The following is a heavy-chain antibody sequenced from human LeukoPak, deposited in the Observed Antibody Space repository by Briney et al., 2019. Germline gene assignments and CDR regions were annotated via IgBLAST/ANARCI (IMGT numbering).Heavy chain of an antibody. J-gene: IGHJ4*02. Sequence: ASVKVSCKASGYTFTSYGISWVRQAPGQGLEWMGWISAYNGNTNYAQKLQGRVTMTTDTSTSTAYMELRSLRSDDTAVYYCARDVGYDFWSGSQGPYDYWGQGTLVTVSS. CDR1: GYTFTSYG. D-gene: IGHD3-3*01. CDR3: ARDVGYDFWSGSQGPYDY. V-gene: IGHV1-18*01. CDR2: ISAYNGNT.